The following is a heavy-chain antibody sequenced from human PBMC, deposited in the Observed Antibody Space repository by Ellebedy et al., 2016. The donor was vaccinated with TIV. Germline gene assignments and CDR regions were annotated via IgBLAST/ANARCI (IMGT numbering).Heavy chain of an antibody. J-gene: IGHJ5*02. CDR3: AKENEVISTWYGKWFDP. CDR2: INHSGST. D-gene: IGHD6-13*01. CDR1: GGSFSGYY. Sequence: SETLSLTXAVYGGSFSGYYWSWIRQPPGKGLEWIGEINHSGSTNYNPSLKSRVTISVDTSKNQFSLKLSSMTAADTAVYYCAKENEVISTWYGKWFDPWGQGTLVTVSS. V-gene: IGHV4-34*01.